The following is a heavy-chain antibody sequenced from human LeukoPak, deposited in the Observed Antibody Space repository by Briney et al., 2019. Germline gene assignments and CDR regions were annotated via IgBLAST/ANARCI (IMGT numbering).Heavy chain of an antibody. V-gene: IGHV1-2*02. D-gene: IGHD6-19*01. CDR2: INPNSGGT. CDR1: GYTFTGYY. J-gene: IGHJ3*02. CDR3: AREGYSSGWYTTRPDAFDI. Sequence: ASVKVSCKASGYTFTGYYMHWVRQAPGQGLEWMGWINPNSGGTNYAQKFQGRVTMTRDTSISTAYMELSRLRSDDTAVYYCAREGYSSGWYTTRPDAFDIWGQGTMVTVSS.